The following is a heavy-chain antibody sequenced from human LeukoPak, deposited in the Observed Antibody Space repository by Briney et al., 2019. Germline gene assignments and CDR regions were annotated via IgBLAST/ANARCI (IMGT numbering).Heavy chain of an antibody. CDR3: ARVRQQPNWFDP. J-gene: IGHJ5*02. CDR1: GYTFTSYA. D-gene: IGHD6-13*01. Sequence: ASVKVSCKASGYTFTSYAMHWVRQAPGQRLEWMGWINAGNGNTKYSQKFQGRVTITRDTSASTAYMGLSSLRSEDTAVYYCARVRQQPNWFDPWGQGTLVTVSS. CDR2: INAGNGNT. V-gene: IGHV1-3*01.